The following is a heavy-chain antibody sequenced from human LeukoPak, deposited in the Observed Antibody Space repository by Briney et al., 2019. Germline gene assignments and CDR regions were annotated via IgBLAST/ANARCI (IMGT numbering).Heavy chain of an antibody. CDR1: GFSFSNSW. Sequence: GGSLRLSCAASGFSFSNSWMSWARQAPGKGLEWVASIKPDGSEKYSLDSVKGRFTISRDNAKNSLYLQMNSLRAEDTAVYYCARDSRSGSSDYWGQGTLVTVSS. CDR3: ARDSRSGSSDY. V-gene: IGHV3-7*01. J-gene: IGHJ4*02. CDR2: IKPDGSEK. D-gene: IGHD2-15*01.